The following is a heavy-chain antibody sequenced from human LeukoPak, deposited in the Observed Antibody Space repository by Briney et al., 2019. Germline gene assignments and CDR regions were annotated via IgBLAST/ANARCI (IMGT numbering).Heavy chain of an antibody. J-gene: IGHJ4*02. V-gene: IGHV3-30*18. CDR3: AKDSSRWLHGTFDY. CDR2: ISYDGSNK. Sequence: GGSLGLSCAASGFTFSSYGMHWVRQAPGKGLEWVAVISYDGSNKYYADSVKGRFTISRDNSKNTLYLQMNSLRAEDTALYYCAKDSSRWLHGTFDYWGQGTLVTVSS. D-gene: IGHD5-24*01. CDR1: GFTFSSYG.